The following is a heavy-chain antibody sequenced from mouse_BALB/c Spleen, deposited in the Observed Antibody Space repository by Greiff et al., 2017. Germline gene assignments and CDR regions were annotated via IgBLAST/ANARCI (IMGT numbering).Heavy chain of an antibody. CDR3: ARGGFRYDPFHFDY. Sequence: EVKLLESGGGLVKPGGSLKLSCAASGFTFSSYAMSWVRQTPEKRLEWVASISSGGSTYYPDSVKGRFTISRDNARNILYLQMSSLRSEDTAMYYCARGGFRYDPFHFDYWGQGTTLTVSS. J-gene: IGHJ2*01. D-gene: IGHD2-14*01. CDR1: GFTFSSYA. V-gene: IGHV5-6-5*01. CDR2: ISSGGST.